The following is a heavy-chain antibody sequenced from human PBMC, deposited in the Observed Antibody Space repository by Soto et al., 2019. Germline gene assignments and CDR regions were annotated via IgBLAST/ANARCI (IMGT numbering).Heavy chain of an antibody. Sequence: GASVKVSCKASGGTFSSYTISWVRQAPGQGLEWMGWINPIRGITNYAQKFQGRVTMTRDKSISTAYMELSRLRSDDTAVYYCALSFTLSDAFDIWGQGTMVTVSS. J-gene: IGHJ3*02. CDR2: INPIRGIT. CDR3: ALSFTLSDAFDI. V-gene: IGHV1-2*02. CDR1: GGTFSSYT.